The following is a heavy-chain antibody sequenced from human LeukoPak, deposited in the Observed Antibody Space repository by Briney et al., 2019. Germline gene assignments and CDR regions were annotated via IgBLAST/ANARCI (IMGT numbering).Heavy chain of an antibody. CDR2: INPNSGGT. V-gene: IGHV1-2*02. J-gene: IGHJ3*02. CDR1: GYTFTGYY. Sequence: ASVKVSCKASGYTFTGYYMRWVRQTPGQGLEWMGWINPNSGGTNYAQKFQGRVTMTRDTSISTAHMELSRLRSDDTAVYYCARDITGTTGLGVDAFDIWGQGTMVTVSS. CDR3: ARDITGTTGLGVDAFDI. D-gene: IGHD1-20*01.